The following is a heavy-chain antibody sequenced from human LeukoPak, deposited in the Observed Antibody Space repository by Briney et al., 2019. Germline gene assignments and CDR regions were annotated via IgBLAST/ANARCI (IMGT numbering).Heavy chain of an antibody. Sequence: SETLSLTRTVSGGSVSSGSYYWSWIRQPPGKGLEWIGYIYYSGSTNYNPSLKSRVTISVDTSKNQFSLKLSSVTAADTAVYYCARWLTTVTTVDYWGQGTLVTVSS. CDR3: ARWLTTVTTVDY. J-gene: IGHJ4*02. CDR1: GGSVSSGSYY. D-gene: IGHD4-17*01. CDR2: IYYSGST. V-gene: IGHV4-61*01.